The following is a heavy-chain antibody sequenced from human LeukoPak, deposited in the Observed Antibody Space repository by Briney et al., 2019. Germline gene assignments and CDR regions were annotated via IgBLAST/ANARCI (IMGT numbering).Heavy chain of an antibody. CDR1: GFTFSSYA. Sequence: GGSLRLSCAASGFTFSSYAMSWVRQAPGKGLEWVSAISGSGGSTYYADSVKGRFTIPRDNSKNTLYLQMNSLRAEDTAVYYCARAGVVTATNWFDPWGQGTLVTVSS. V-gene: IGHV3-23*01. J-gene: IGHJ5*02. CDR3: ARAGVVTATNWFDP. CDR2: ISGSGGST. D-gene: IGHD2-21*02.